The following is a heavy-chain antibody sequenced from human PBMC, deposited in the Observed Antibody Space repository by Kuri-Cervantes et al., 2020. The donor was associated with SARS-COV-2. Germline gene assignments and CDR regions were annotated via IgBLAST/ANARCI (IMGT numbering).Heavy chain of an antibody. V-gene: IGHV1-69*06. D-gene: IGHD6-19*01. CDR1: GGPFSSYA. J-gene: IGHJ6*03. CDR3: ARGRARYSSGWLRPDILYYYMDV. CDR2: IIPIFGTA. Sequence: SVKVSCKASGGPFSSYAISWVRQAPGQGLEWMGGIIPIFGTANYAQRFQGRVTITADKSTSTAYMELSSLRSEDTAVYYCARGRARYSSGWLRPDILYYYMDVWGKGTTVTVSS.